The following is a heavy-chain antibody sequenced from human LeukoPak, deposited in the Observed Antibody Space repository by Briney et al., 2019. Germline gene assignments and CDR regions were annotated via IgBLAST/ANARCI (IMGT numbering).Heavy chain of an antibody. CDR1: GGSISTYY. CDR3: ARGLDCSSTSCLYYFDY. CDR2: IYYTGST. J-gene: IGHJ4*02. D-gene: IGHD2-2*01. Sequence: PSETLSLTCTLSGGSISTYYWSWVRQPPGKGLEWIGYIYYTGSTDYNPSLKSRVTMSVDTSKNQFSLKLSSVTAADTAVYYCARGLDCSSTSCLYYFDYWGQGTLVTVSS. V-gene: IGHV4-59*01.